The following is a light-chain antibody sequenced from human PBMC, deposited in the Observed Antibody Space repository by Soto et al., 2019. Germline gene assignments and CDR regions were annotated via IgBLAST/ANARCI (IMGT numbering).Light chain of an antibody. CDR2: DNN. V-gene: IGLV1-51*01. Sequence: QSVLTQPPSVSAAPGQKVTISCSGSTFNIGNNFVSWCQQLPGTAPKVLIYDNNQRPSGIPARFSASKSGTSATLVITGLQTGDEAVYYCGTWDSTLSAYVFGTGTKLTVL. CDR1: TFNIGNNF. CDR3: GTWDSTLSAYV. J-gene: IGLJ1*01.